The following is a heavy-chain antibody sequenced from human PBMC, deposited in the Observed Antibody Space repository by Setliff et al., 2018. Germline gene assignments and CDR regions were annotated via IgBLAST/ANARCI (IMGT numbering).Heavy chain of an antibody. CDR2: IMPGRDT. CDR3: ARHATYYYGSGNLPFDS. Sequence: TLSLTCAVYGDSLSGYYWSWIRQSPKKGLEWIGEIMPGRDTLYSPSLESRLTITIDTSKSQFSLKLASVTAADTAMYYCARHATYYYGSGNLPFDSWGQGTLVTVSS. D-gene: IGHD3-10*01. V-gene: IGHV4-34*12. J-gene: IGHJ4*02. CDR1: GDSLSGYY.